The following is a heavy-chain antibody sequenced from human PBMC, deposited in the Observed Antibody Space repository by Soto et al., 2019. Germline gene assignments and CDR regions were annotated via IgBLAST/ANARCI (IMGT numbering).Heavy chain of an antibody. CDR3: AKHVRPRYYYDTTGYYRDY. D-gene: IGHD3-22*01. V-gene: IGHV3-30*18. J-gene: IGHJ4*02. CDR2: MSYDGGNK. CDR1: GFTFSNYD. Sequence: LRLSCAASGFTFSNYDMHWVRQAPGKGLEWVALMSYDGGNKYYADSVKGRFTISRDNSKNTLYLQMNSLRAEDTAVYYCAKHVRPRYYYDTTGYYRDYWGQGTLVTVSS.